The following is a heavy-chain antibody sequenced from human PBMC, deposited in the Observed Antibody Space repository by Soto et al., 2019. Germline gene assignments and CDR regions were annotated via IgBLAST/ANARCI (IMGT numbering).Heavy chain of an antibody. CDR1: GVSITSYY. D-gene: IGHD2-15*01. Sequence: LSLTCSVSGVSITSYYWSWIRQSAGGGLEWMGRINTDSLSTYSPSFKSRLTMSLDTSKNQVSLRLISVTAADTAVYFCARVPVAVAATEDYYGLDVWGQGTTVTVSS. CDR2: INTDSLS. J-gene: IGHJ6*02. V-gene: IGHV4-4*07. CDR3: ARVPVAVAATEDYYGLDV.